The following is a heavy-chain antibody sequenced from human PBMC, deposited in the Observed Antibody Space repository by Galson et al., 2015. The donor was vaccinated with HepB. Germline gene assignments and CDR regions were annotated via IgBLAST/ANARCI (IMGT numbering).Heavy chain of an antibody. D-gene: IGHD1-26*01. CDR1: GGTFSSYA. CDR2: IIPIFGTA. CDR3: ARGQVMGATRHWFDP. Sequence: SVKVSCKASGGTFSSYAISWVRQAPGQGLEWMGGIIPIFGTANYAQKFQGRVTITADESTSTAYMELSSLRSEDTAVYYCARGQVMGATRHWFDPWGQGTLVTVSS. V-gene: IGHV1-69*13. J-gene: IGHJ5*02.